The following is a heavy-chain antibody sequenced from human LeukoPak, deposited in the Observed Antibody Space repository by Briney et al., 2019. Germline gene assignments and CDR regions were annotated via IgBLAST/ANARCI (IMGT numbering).Heavy chain of an antibody. Sequence: GGSLTLSCAASGFTFSDYYMSWIRQAPGKGLEWVSYISSSGSTIYYADSVKGRFTISRDNVKNSLYLQMNSLRAEDTAVYYCAREIGDIVVVPAATDYYYYYYMDVWGKGTTVTVSS. D-gene: IGHD2-2*01. CDR1: GFTFSDYY. V-gene: IGHV3-11*04. J-gene: IGHJ6*03. CDR2: ISSSGSTI. CDR3: AREIGDIVVVPAATDYYYYYYMDV.